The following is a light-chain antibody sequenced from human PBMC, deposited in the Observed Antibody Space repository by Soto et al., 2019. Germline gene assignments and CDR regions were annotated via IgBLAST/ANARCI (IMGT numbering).Light chain of an antibody. V-gene: IGKV3-20*01. J-gene: IGKJ2*01. CDR2: GAS. Sequence: EIVLTQSPGTLSLSPGERATLSCRASQSVSSSYLAWDQQKPGQAPRLLIYGASSRATGIPDRFSGSGSGTDFTLTISRLEPEDFAVYYCQKYGSSPMYTFGQGTKLEIK. CDR1: QSVSSSY. CDR3: QKYGSSPMYT.